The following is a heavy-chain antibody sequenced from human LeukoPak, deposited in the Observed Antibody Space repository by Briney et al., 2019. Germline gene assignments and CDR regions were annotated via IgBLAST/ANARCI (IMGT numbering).Heavy chain of an antibody. D-gene: IGHD3-3*01. CDR2: ISYDVSNK. CDR1: GFTFSSYG. V-gene: IGHV3-30*03. Sequence: GGSLRLSCAASGFTFSSYGMHWVRQAPGEGLEWVAVISYDVSNKYYADSVKGRFTISRDNSKNTLYLQMNSLRAEDTAVYYCARESGWGLPHAFDFWGQGKMISVSS. CDR3: ARESGWGLPHAFDF. J-gene: IGHJ3*01.